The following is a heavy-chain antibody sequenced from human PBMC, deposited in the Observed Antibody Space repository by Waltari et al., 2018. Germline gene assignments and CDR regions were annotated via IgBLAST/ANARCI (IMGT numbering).Heavy chain of an antibody. D-gene: IGHD2-8*01. CDR2: INHSGST. CDR3: ARPSIYCTNGVCYTDAFDI. V-gene: IGHV4-34*01. Sequence: VQLQQWGAGLLKPSETLSLTCAVYGGSFSGYYWSWIRQPPGKGLEWIGEINHSGSTNYNPSLKSRVTISVDTSKNQFSLKLSSVTAADTAVYYCARPSIYCTNGVCYTDAFDIWGQGTMVTVSS. J-gene: IGHJ3*02. CDR1: GGSFSGYY.